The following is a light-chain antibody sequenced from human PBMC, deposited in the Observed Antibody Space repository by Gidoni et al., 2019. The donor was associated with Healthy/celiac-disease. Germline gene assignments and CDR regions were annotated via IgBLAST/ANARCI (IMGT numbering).Light chain of an antibody. CDR2: KAS. CDR3: QQYTSYT. J-gene: IGKJ1*01. V-gene: IGKV1-5*03. CDR1: QSISSW. Sequence: DIQMTQSPSTLSASVGDRVTITCRASQSISSWLAWYQQQPGKAPTLLLYKASSLESGVPSRFSGSGSGTEFTLTISSLQPYDFATYYCQQYTSYTFGQGTKVEIK.